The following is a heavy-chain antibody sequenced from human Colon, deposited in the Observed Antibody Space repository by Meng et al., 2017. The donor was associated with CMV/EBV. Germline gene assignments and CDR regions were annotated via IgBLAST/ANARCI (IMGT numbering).Heavy chain of an antibody. CDR1: GFSFNNYE. Sequence: GESLKISCVASGFSFNNYEMHWVRQSPGKGLEWISYLDSGENIKYYADSVKGRFTTSSDNVKNSVYLQMNGLRVEDTAVYYCARVMMVEPNHQKAFDIWGQGTMVTVSS. CDR3: ARVMMVEPNHQKAFDI. D-gene: IGHD3-10*01. J-gene: IGHJ3*02. V-gene: IGHV3-48*03. CDR2: LDSGENIK.